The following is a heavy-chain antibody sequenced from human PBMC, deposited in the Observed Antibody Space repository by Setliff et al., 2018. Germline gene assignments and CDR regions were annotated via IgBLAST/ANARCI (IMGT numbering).Heavy chain of an antibody. CDR2: IIPILGIA. CDR3: ARDGVYSSSRGLFDY. V-gene: IGHV1-69*10. CDR1: GYTFINYE. J-gene: IGHJ4*02. Sequence: GASVKVSCKASGYTFINYEINWVRQATGQGLEWMGGIIPILGIANYAQKFQGRVTITADESTSTAYMELSSLRSEDTAVYYCARDGVYSSSRGLFDYWGQGTLVTVS. D-gene: IGHD6-13*01.